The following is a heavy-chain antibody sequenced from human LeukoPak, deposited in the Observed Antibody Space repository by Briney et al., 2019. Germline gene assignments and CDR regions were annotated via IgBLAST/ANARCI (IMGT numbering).Heavy chain of an antibody. D-gene: IGHD5-12*01. J-gene: IGHJ5*02. CDR2: ISYDASKQ. CDR3: AKCGYSGYGGNWFDP. V-gene: IGHV3-30*18. Sequence: PGGSLRLSCAASGFTFSNYGMHWVRQAPGKGLEWVAVISYDASKQCYADSVKGRFTISRDSSKNTLYLQMNSLRPDDTAVYYCAKCGYSGYGGNWFDPWGQGTLVTVSS. CDR1: GFTFSNYG.